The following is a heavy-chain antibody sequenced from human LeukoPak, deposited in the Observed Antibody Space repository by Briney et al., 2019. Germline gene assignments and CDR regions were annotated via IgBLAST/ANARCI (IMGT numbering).Heavy chain of an antibody. J-gene: IGHJ4*02. CDR3: TTSPSSGWSLDPDDY. CDR1: GFTFSKAW. V-gene: IGHV3-15*01. CDR2: MKIKNDGGAI. Sequence: AGGSLRLSYAASGFTFSKAWMSWVRQAPGKGLEWVGRMKIKNDGGAIDYAAPVKGRFSISRDDSKNTVFLQMNSLKTEDTAMYYCTTSPSSGWSLDPDDYWGQGTMVTVSS. D-gene: IGHD6-19*01.